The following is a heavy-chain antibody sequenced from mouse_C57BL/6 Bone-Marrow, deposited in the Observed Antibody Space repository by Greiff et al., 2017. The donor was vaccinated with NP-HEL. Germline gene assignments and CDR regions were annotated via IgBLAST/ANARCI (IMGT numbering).Heavy chain of an antibody. D-gene: IGHD2-12*01. CDR3: AREAYYSAYWYFDV. V-gene: IGHV1-55*01. CDR1: GYTFTSYW. Sequence: QVQLQQPGAELVKPGASVKMSCKASGYTFTSYWITWVKQRPGQGLEWIGDIYPGSGSTNYNEKFKSKATLTVDTSSSTAYMQLSSLTSEDSAVYYCAREAYYSAYWYFDVWGTGTTVTVSS. CDR2: IYPGSGST. J-gene: IGHJ1*03.